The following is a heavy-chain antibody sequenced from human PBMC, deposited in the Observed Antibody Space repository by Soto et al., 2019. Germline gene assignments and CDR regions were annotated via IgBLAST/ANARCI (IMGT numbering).Heavy chain of an antibody. CDR3: ERDNSYDSSGHY. CDR1: GFSFSNYW. V-gene: IGHV3-7*01. Sequence: GGSLRLSCAASGFSFSNYWMSWVLQAPGKGLEWVANIKEDGGEKFYVDSVRGRFTISRDNAKNSVYLQMNSLRVEETAVYHCERDNSYDSSGHYWGQGALVTVSS. J-gene: IGHJ4*02. D-gene: IGHD3-22*01. CDR2: IKEDGGEK.